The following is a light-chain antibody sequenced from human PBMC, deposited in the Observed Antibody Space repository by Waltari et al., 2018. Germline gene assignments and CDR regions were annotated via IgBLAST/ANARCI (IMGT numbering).Light chain of an antibody. CDR2: KSS. CDR3: QEYDTLPVT. J-gene: IGKJ4*01. Sequence: RSSHSVKNNLAWYQQKPGKAPKVVIHKSSRLESGVPSRFSGSGYGTEFTLTISSLQPDDFATYYCQEYDTLPVTFGGGTKVEIK. V-gene: IGKV1-5*03. CDR1: HSVKNN.